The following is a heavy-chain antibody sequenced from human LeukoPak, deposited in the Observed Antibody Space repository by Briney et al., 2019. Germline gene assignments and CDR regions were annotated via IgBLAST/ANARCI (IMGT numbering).Heavy chain of an antibody. CDR1: GFTFSSFG. CDR2: IRSDGISK. J-gene: IGHJ4*02. V-gene: IGHV3-30*02. Sequence: GGSLRLSCAASGFTFSSFGMHWVRQAPGKGLEWVAFIRSDGISKYSTDSLKGRFTISRDSSKNTLYLQMNSLNAEDTAVYHCAKGEAYCSSTSCYYLDYWGQGTLVTVSS. CDR3: AKGEAYCSSTSCYYLDY. D-gene: IGHD2-2*01.